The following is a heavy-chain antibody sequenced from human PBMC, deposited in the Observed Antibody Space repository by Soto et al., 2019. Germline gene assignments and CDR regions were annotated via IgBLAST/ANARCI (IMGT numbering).Heavy chain of an antibody. CDR3: AKSKYCSGPNCYGGYYYMDV. D-gene: IGHD2-2*01. Sequence: GGSLRLSCAASGFTFSSYGTHWVRQAPGKGLEWFSAVSGSGDSTYYADSVKGRFTISRDNSKNTPYLQMNDLRAEDTAVYYCAKSKYCSGPNCYGGYYYMDVWGTGTPVTVSS. V-gene: IGHV3-23*01. CDR2: VSGSGDST. CDR1: GFTFSSYG. J-gene: IGHJ6*03.